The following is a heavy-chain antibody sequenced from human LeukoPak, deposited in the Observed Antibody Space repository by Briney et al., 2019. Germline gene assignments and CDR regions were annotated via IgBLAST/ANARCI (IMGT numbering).Heavy chain of an antibody. Sequence: ASVKVSCKASGYTFTGYYMHWVRQAPGQGLEWMGWINPNSGGTNYAQKFQGWVTMTRDTSISTAYMELSRLRSDDTAAYYCARDPNKLGYCSSTSCYDVDYYYGMDVWGQGTTVTVSS. J-gene: IGHJ6*02. D-gene: IGHD2-2*01. CDR3: ARDPNKLGYCSSTSCYDVDYYYGMDV. CDR2: INPNSGGT. CDR1: GYTFTGYY. V-gene: IGHV1-2*04.